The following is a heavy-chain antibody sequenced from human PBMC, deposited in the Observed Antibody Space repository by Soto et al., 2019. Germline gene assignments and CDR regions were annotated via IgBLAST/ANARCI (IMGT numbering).Heavy chain of an antibody. D-gene: IGHD6-13*01. V-gene: IGHV1-18*01. CDR1: GYTFTSYG. CDR2: ISAYNGNK. J-gene: IGHJ4*02. CDR3: ARDLVQQLFDY. Sequence: QVQLVQSGAEVKKPGASVKVSCKASGYTFTSYGISWVRQAPGQGLEWMGWISAYNGNKKYAQKVQGRVTMTTDTSTSTDYMELRSLRSDDTAVYYCARDLVQQLFDYWGQGTLVTVSS.